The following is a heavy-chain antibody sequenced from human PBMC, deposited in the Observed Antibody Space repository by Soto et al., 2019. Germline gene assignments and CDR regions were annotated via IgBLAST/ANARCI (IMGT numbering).Heavy chain of an antibody. Sequence: ASVKVSCKASGYTFTSYAMHWVRQAPGQRLEWMGWINAGNGNTKYSEKFQDRVTITRDTSASTVYMELSSLTSEDTAVYYCSAGYFISTSCSSIYYYGMDVWGQGTTVTVSS. CDR3: SAGYFISTSCSSIYYYGMDV. J-gene: IGHJ6*02. D-gene: IGHD2-2*01. CDR1: GYTFTSYA. CDR2: INAGNGNT. V-gene: IGHV1-3*01.